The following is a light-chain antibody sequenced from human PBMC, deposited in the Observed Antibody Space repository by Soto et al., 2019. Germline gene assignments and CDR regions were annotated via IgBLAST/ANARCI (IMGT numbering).Light chain of an antibody. Sequence: EVVLTQSPGTLSLSPGGRATLSCRASQSVSRRLAWYQQKPGQAPRLLFYGASRRAAGIPDRFSGSGSGTDFTLIISRLEPEDFVVYYCHQYGTSPWTFGQGTKVDIK. CDR3: HQYGTSPWT. CDR2: GAS. V-gene: IGKV3-20*01. J-gene: IGKJ1*01. CDR1: QSVSRR.